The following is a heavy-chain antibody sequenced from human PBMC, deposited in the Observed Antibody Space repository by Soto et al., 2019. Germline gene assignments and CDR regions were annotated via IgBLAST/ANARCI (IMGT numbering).Heavy chain of an antibody. CDR2: IYYSGST. Sequence: SETLSLTCTVSGGSVSSGSYYWSWIRQPPGKGLEWIGYIYYSGSTNYNPSLKSRVTISVDTSKNQFSLKLSSVTAADTAVYYCARVAPYDFLDYWGQGTLVTVSS. V-gene: IGHV4-61*01. CDR1: GGSVSSGSYY. D-gene: IGHD3-3*01. J-gene: IGHJ4*02. CDR3: ARVAPYDFLDY.